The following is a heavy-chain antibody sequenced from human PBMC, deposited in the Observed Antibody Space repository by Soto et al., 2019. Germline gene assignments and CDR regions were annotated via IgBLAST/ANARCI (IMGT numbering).Heavy chain of an antibody. V-gene: IGHV1-18*01. D-gene: IGHD2-8*02. CDR1: GYTFTNFG. Sequence: ASVKVSCKTSGYTFTNFGITWVRQAPGQGLEWMGRISGYNGNAKYSQKVQGRVTMTTDTSTSTAYMEVRGLRFDDTAVYFCARDCTTGLCSYGMDVWGQGTTVTVS. CDR3: ARDCTTGLCSYGMDV. J-gene: IGHJ6*02. CDR2: ISGYNGNA.